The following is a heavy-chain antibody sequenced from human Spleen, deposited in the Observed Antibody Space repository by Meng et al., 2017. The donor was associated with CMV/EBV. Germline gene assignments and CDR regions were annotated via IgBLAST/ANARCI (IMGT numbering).Heavy chain of an antibody. J-gene: IGHJ4*02. CDR2: ISFSNFV. D-gene: IGHD6-19*01. CDR1: GFTFSSYT. Sequence: GGSLRLSCAASGFTFSSYTMNWARLAPGKGLEWLSSISFSNFVYYADSVRGRFTISRDNAKNSVYLQLNSLRAEDTAVYYCWTIAVTGHPDYWGQGTLVTVS. CDR3: WTIAVTGHPDY. V-gene: IGHV3-21*01.